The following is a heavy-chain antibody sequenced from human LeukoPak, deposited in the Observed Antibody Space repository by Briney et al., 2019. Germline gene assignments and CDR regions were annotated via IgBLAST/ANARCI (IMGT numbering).Heavy chain of an antibody. CDR1: GGSISSYY. D-gene: IGHD2-2*01. Sequence: SETLSLTCTVSGGSISSYYWSWIRQPAGKGLEWIGRIYTSGSTNYNPSLKSRVTMSVDTSKNQFSLKLSSVTAADTAVYYCARDEPAAISPTNWFDPWGQGTLVTVSS. J-gene: IGHJ5*02. CDR3: ARDEPAAISPTNWFDP. V-gene: IGHV4-4*07. CDR2: IYTSGST.